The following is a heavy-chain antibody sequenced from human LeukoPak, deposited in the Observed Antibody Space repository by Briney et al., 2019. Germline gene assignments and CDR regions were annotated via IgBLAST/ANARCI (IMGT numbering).Heavy chain of an antibody. Sequence: VASVTVSCKASGYTFTDYSMHWVRQAPGQGLEWMGWINPNSGGTNYAQRFQGRVTMTRDTSISTAYMELSSLRSDDTAVYYCAKGDTFGHFDYWGQGTLVTVSS. CDR1: GYTFTDYS. CDR3: AKGDTFGHFDY. V-gene: IGHV1-2*02. CDR2: INPNSGGT. D-gene: IGHD3-16*01. J-gene: IGHJ4*02.